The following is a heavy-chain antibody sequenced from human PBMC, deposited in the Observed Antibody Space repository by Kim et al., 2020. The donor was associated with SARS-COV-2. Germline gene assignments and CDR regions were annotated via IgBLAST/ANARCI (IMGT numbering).Heavy chain of an antibody. CDR2: IYYSGST. CDR3: ARRAYCGGDCYYDWYFDL. D-gene: IGHD2-21*02. CDR1: GGSISSYY. J-gene: IGHJ2*01. V-gene: IGHV4-59*13. Sequence: SETLSLTCTVSGGSISSYYWSWIRQPPGKGLEWIGYIYYSGSTNYNPSLKSRVTISVDTSKNQFSLKLSSVTAADTAVYYCARRAYCGGDCYYDWYFDLWGRGTLVTVSS.